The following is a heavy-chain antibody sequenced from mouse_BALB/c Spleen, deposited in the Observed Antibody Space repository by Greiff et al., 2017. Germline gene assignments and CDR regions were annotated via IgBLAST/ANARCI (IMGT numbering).Heavy chain of an antibody. V-gene: IGHV1S127*01. CDR1: GYTFTSYW. CDR3: TGSTVSTSYARTT. CDR2: IDPSDSYT. D-gene: IGHD5-1*01. Sequence: VQLQQPGAELVKPGASVKMSCKASGYTFTSYWMHWVKQRPGQGLEWIGTIDPSDSYTSYNQKFKGKATLTVDTSSSTAYMQLSSLTSEDSAVYYCTGSTVSTSYARTTGVKEPQSPSPQ. J-gene: IGHJ4*01.